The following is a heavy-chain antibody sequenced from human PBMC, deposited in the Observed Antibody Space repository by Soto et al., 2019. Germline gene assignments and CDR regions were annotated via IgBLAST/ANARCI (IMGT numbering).Heavy chain of an antibody. CDR3: ARESIAAAGPKVVYYYGMDV. CDR2: TYYRSKWYN. CDR1: GDSVSSNSAA. J-gene: IGHJ6*02. D-gene: IGHD6-13*01. Sequence: SQTLSLTCAISGDSVSSNSAAWNWIRQSPSRGLEWLGRTYYRSKWYNDYAVSVKSRITINPDTSKNQFSLQLSSVTPEDTAVYYCARESIAAAGPKVVYYYGMDVWGQGTTVTVSS. V-gene: IGHV6-1*01.